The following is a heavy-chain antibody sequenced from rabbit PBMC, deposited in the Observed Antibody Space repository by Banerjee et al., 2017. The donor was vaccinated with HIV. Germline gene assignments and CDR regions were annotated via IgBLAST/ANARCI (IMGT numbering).Heavy chain of an antibody. V-gene: IGHV1S40*01. CDR2: IYAGYGGDT. J-gene: IGHJ4*01. D-gene: IGHD1-1*01. CDR3: ARYFSVDYYDL. Sequence: QSLEESGGDLVKPGASLTLTCTASGFSFSTSYYMCWVRQAPGKGLEWIACIYAGYGGDTYYASWAKGRFTISKTSSTTVTLKMTSLTAADTATYFCARYFSVDYYDLWGPGTLVTVS. CDR1: GFSFSTSYY.